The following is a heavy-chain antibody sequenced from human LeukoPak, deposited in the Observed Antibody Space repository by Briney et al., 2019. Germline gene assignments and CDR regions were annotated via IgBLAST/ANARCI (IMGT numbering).Heavy chain of an antibody. V-gene: IGHV1-2*02. CDR2: INLNSGGT. CDR3: AKDAVTVATPYFDF. Sequence: ASVKVSCKTSGFTFTGYYVHWVRQAPGQGLEWMGWINLNSGGTTYAQNFQGRVTMTRDTSISTAYMELSRLRSDDTAVYFCAKDAVTVATPYFDFWGQGTLVTVSS. D-gene: IGHD4-11*01. CDR1: GFTFTGYY. J-gene: IGHJ4*02.